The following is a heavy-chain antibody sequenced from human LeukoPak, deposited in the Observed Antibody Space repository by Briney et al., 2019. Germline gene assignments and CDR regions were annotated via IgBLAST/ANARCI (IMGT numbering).Heavy chain of an antibody. D-gene: IGHD6-19*01. Sequence: PGGSLRLSCAASGFTFSSYGMHWVRQAPGKGLEGVAVISYDGSNKYYADSVKGRFTISRDNSKNTLYLQMNSLRAEDTAVYYCAKGGWSLYYFDYWGQGTLVTVSS. J-gene: IGHJ4*02. CDR2: ISYDGSNK. CDR1: GFTFSSYG. V-gene: IGHV3-30*18. CDR3: AKGGWSLYYFDY.